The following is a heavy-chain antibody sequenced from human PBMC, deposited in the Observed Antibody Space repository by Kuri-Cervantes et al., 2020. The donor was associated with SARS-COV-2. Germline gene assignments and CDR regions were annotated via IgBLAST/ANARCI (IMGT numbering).Heavy chain of an antibody. CDR3: VRNPIWDSGWYPPDY. CDR1: GGSISSYY. CDR2: IYYSGST. D-gene: IGHD6-19*01. Sequence: SETLSLSCTVSGGSISSYYWSWIRQPPGKGLEWIGYIYYSGSTNYNPSLKSRVTISVDTSKNQFSLKLSSVTAADTAVYYCVRNPIWDSGWYPPDYWGQGTLVTVSS. J-gene: IGHJ4*02. V-gene: IGHV4-59*08.